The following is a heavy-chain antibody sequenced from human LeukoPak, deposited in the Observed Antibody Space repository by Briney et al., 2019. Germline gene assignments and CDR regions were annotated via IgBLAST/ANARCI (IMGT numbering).Heavy chain of an antibody. CDR1: GNTNNKFG. V-gene: IGHV1-18*01. CDR3: ANVAKGRFFFYYMDV. J-gene: IGHJ6*03. Sequence: ASVKVSCKASGNTNNKFGVTWVRQAPGQGLEWIGWISSDNGIPRYADKFQGRVTITSGKSTTTSYMEVRSLRSDDTAVYFCANVAKGRFFFYYMDVWGKGTTVTVSS. D-gene: IGHD3-10*01. CDR2: ISSDNGIP.